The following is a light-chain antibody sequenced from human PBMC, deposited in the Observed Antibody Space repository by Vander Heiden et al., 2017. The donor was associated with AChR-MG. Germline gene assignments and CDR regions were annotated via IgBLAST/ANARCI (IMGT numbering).Light chain of an antibody. Sequence: DIVMTQSPDSLAVSLGERATINCKVSQSVLYSSNNKNYLAWYQQKPGQPPKLLIYWASTRESGVPDRFSGSGSGTDFTLTISSLQAEDVAVYYCQQYYSTPMYTFGQGTKLEIK. CDR3: QQYYSTPMYT. V-gene: IGKV4-1*01. J-gene: IGKJ2*01. CDR1: QSVLYSSNNKNY. CDR2: WAS.